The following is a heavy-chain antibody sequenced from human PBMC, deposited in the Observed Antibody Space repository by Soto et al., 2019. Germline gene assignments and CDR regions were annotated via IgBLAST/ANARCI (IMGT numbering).Heavy chain of an antibody. CDR1: VGSISIGGYY. J-gene: IGHJ6*01. D-gene: IGHD3-10*01. Sequence: PSETLCITCTFSVGSISIGGYYWTWIRQHRGKGLEWIGYIYYSGSTYYNPSLKSRVTISVDTSKNQFSLKLSSVTAADTAVYYCARDKYYYGSGQDGMDVWGQGTTVTVSS. V-gene: IGHV4-31*03. CDR2: IYYSGST. CDR3: ARDKYYYGSGQDGMDV.